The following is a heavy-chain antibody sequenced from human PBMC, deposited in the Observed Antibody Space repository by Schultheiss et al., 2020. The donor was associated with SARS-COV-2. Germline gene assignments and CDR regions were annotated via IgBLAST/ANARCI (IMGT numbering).Heavy chain of an antibody. V-gene: IGHV3-7*03. CDR2: IKQDGSEK. J-gene: IGHJ4*02. CDR3: AKGGSGWEIDY. Sequence: GGSLRLSCAASGFTFSSYWMSWVRQAPGKGLEWVANIKQDGSEKYYVDSVKGRFTISRDNAKNSLYLQMNSLRAEDTAVYYCAKGGSGWEIDYWGQGTLVTVSS. D-gene: IGHD6-19*01. CDR1: GFTFSSYW.